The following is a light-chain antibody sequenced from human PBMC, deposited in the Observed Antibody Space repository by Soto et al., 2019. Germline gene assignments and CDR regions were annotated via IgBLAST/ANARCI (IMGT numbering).Light chain of an antibody. CDR2: DVD. CDR1: SNYIGPYNY. Sequence: QSALTQPRSVSGSPGQSVAISCTGISNYIGPYNYVSWYQQHPGKAPKLIIYDVDKRPSGVPYRFSGSKSGDTASLTISGLQPEDEADYYCCSYADTYVELGGGTQLTVL. V-gene: IGLV2-11*01. CDR3: CSYADTYVE. J-gene: IGLJ2*01.